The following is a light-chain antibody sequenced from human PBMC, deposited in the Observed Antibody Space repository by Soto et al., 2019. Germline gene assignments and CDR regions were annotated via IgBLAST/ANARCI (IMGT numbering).Light chain of an antibody. Sequence: DIQMTQSPSSLSASVGDRVTITCRASQGISNYLAWYQQKPGKVPKLLIYAASTLQSGVPSRFSGSGSGTDFPLTISSLQPEDVATYYCQKYNSPGTFGPGTKVDIK. CDR1: QGISNY. CDR2: AAS. J-gene: IGKJ3*01. V-gene: IGKV1-27*01. CDR3: QKYNSPGT.